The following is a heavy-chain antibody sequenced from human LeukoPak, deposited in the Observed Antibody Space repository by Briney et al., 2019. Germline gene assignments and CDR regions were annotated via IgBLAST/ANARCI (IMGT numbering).Heavy chain of an antibody. CDR3: ARDLSYGSGEF. D-gene: IGHD3-10*01. Sequence: GGSLRLSCAGSGLTFSNYGIYWVRQAPGKGLEWVAAIWYDGSKQLYIDSVKGRFTISRDDSKNTVFLQMNSLRAEDTAVYFCARDLSYGSGEFWGQGTLVTVSS. CDR1: GLTFSNYG. CDR2: IWYDGSKQ. V-gene: IGHV3-33*01. J-gene: IGHJ4*02.